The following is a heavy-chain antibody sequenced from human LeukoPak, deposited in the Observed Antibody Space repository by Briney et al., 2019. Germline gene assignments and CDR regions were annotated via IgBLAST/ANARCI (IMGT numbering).Heavy chain of an antibody. V-gene: IGHV1-18*01. CDR1: GYTFTSYG. J-gene: IGHJ4*02. CDR3: ARDLSQSASYYGFTPPVY. CDR2: ISAYNGNT. D-gene: IGHD3-10*01. Sequence: ASVKVSCKASGYTFTSYGISWVRQAPGQGLEWMGWISAYNGNTNYAQKLQDRVTMTTDTSTSTAYMELRSLRSDDTAVYYCARDLSQSASYYGFTPPVYWGQGTLVTVSS.